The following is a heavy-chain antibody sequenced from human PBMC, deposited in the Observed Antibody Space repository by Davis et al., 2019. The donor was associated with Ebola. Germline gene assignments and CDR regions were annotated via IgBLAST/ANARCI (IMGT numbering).Heavy chain of an antibody. J-gene: IGHJ4*02. D-gene: IGHD3-3*01. CDR3: ASGTIFGVVMGY. Sequence: GESLKISCAASGFTFSSYWMHWVRQAPGKGLMWVSRINSDGSSTDYADSVKGRFTISRDNAKNTLYLQMSSLRAEDTAVYYCASGTIFGVVMGYWGQGTLVTVSS. V-gene: IGHV3-74*01. CDR1: GFTFSSYW. CDR2: INSDGSST.